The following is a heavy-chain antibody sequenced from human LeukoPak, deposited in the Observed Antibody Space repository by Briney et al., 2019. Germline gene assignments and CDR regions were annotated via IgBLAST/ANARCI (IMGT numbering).Heavy chain of an antibody. CDR2: ISGGSHI. D-gene: IGHD1-1*01. CDR1: GFPFSDYY. CDR3: ARDGRTGIHDYYYGMDV. J-gene: IGHJ6*02. Sequence: GGSLRLSCAASGFPFSDYYMSWIRQAPGKGLEWVSYISGGSHIYYADSVKGRFTISRDNSKNTLYLQMNSLRAEDTAVYYCARDGRTGIHDYYYGMDVWGQGTTVTVSS. V-gene: IGHV3-66*01.